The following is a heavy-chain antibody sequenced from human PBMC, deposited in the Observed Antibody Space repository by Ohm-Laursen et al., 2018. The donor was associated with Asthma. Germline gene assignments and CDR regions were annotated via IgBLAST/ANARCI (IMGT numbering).Heavy chain of an antibody. V-gene: IGHV4-59*02. D-gene: IGHD3-9*01. CDR2: MSSNGGA. CDR1: NGSVRGHY. Sequence: SETLSLTCIVFNGSVRGHYWTWVRQPPGRELEWIAYMSSNGGANYSPSLRSRVTLSTDTSTNQVSLRLSSVTAADTAVYFCARLDWAQSMFDAWGQGSLVTVSS. J-gene: IGHJ5*02. CDR3: ARLDWAQSMFDA.